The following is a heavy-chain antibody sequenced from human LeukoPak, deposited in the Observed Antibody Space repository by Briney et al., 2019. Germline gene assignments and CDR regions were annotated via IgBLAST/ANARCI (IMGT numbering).Heavy chain of an antibody. CDR2: ISGSGGST. J-gene: IGHJ3*02. Sequence: PGGSLRLSCAASGFTFRSYAMSWVRQAPGKGLEWVSVISGSGGSTYYADSVKGRLTISRDNSKNTLYLQMNSLRAEDTAVYYCDKHYGGNMADAFDIWGQGTMVTVSS. V-gene: IGHV3-23*01. CDR1: GFTFRSYA. CDR3: DKHYGGNMADAFDI. D-gene: IGHD4-23*01.